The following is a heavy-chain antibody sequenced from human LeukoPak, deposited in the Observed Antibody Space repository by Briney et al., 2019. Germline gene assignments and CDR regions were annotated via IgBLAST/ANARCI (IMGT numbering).Heavy chain of an antibody. D-gene: IGHD6-13*01. CDR2: IYSHGGT. J-gene: IGHJ4*02. CDR3: ARRPARLRGIGVKHRYYFDY. Sequence: PGGSLRLSCAASGFTVSNNYMSWVRQAPGKGLEWVSLIYSHGGTNYADSVKGRFTISRDNSKNTLYLQMNSLRAEDTAVYYCARRPARLRGIGVKHRYYFDYWGQGTLVTVSS. CDR1: GFTVSNNY. V-gene: IGHV3-66*04.